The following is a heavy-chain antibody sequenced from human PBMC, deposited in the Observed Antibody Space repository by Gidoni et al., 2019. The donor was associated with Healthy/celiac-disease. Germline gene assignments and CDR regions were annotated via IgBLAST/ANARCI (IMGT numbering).Heavy chain of an antibody. D-gene: IGHD1-26*01. J-gene: IGHJ4*02. CDR3: AKVRYSGSYYFDY. Sequence: QVQLVESGGGVVQPGRSLRLSCAASGFTFSSYGMHWVRQAPGKGLEWVAVISYDGSNKYYADSVKGRFTISRDNSKNTLYLQMNSLRAEDTAVYYCAKVRYSGSYYFDYWGQGTLVTVSS. CDR2: ISYDGSNK. V-gene: IGHV3-30*18. CDR1: GFTFSSYG.